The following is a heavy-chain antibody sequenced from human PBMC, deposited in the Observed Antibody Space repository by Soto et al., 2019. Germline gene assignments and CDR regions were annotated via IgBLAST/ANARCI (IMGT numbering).Heavy chain of an antibody. V-gene: IGHV1-18*01. CDR3: ARDRELWGIDSAFDI. D-gene: IGHD3-10*01. J-gene: IGHJ3*02. CDR2: ISAYNGNT. Sequence: QVQLVQSGAEVKKPGASVKVSCKASGYTFTSYGVSWVRQAPGQGLEWMGWISAYNGNTNYAQKLQGRVTMTTDTSTSTAYMELRSLRSDDTAVYCCARDRELWGIDSAFDIWGQGTMVTVSS. CDR1: GYTFTSYG.